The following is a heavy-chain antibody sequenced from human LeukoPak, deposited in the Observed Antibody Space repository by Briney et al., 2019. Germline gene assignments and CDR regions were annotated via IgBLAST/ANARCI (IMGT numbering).Heavy chain of an antibody. CDR3: ANLRGFGEFYYYYMDV. V-gene: IGHV3-30*02. CDR1: GFTFSSYG. J-gene: IGHJ6*03. CDR2: IRYDGSNK. D-gene: IGHD3-10*01. Sequence: GGSLRLSCAASGFTFSSYGMHWVRQAPGKGLEWVAFIRYDGSNKYYADSVKGRFTISRDNSKYTLYLQMNSLRAEDTAVYYCANLRGFGEFYYYYMDVWGKGTTVTVSS.